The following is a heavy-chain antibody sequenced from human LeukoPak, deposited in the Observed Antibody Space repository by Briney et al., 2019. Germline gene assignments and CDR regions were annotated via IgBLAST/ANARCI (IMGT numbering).Heavy chain of an antibody. Sequence: ASVKVSCKASGYTFTSYYMHWLRQAPGQGLEWMGIINPSGGSTSYAQKFQGRVTMTRDTSTSTVYMELSSLRSEDTAVYYCARSSSRQYFQHWGQGTLVTVSS. V-gene: IGHV1-46*03. D-gene: IGHD6-13*01. CDR3: ARSSSRQYFQH. CDR1: GYTFTSYY. CDR2: INPSGGST. J-gene: IGHJ1*01.